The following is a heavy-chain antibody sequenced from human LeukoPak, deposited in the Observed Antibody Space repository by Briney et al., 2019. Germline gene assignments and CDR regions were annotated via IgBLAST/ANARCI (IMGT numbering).Heavy chain of an antibody. D-gene: IGHD3-22*01. CDR2: IYYSGST. Sequence: SQTLSLTCTVSGGSISSGGYYWSWIRQPPGKGLEWIGYIYYSGSTNYNPSLKSRVTISVDTSKNQFSLKLSSVTAADTAVYYCAREGLYNWFDPWGQGTLVTVSS. CDR1: GGSISSGGYY. V-gene: IGHV4-61*08. J-gene: IGHJ5*02. CDR3: AREGLYNWFDP.